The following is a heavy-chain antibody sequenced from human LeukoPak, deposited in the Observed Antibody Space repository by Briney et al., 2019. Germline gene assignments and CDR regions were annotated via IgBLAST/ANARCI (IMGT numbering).Heavy chain of an antibody. CDR3: ARVSSSWYQDWYFDL. D-gene: IGHD6-13*01. CDR1: GGSISSYY. J-gene: IGHJ2*01. Sequence: KPSETLSLTCTVSGGSISSYYWSWIRQPAGKGLEWIGRIFTSESPNYNPSLKSRVTMSVDTSKNQFSLKLRSVTAADTAVYYCARVSSSWYQDWYFDLWGRGTLVTVSS. V-gene: IGHV4-4*07. CDR2: IFTSESP.